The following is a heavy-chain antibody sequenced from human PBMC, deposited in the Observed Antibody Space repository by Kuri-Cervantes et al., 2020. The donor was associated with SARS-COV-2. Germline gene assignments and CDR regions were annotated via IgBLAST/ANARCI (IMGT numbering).Heavy chain of an antibody. J-gene: IGHJ3*02. CDR3: AKGVGAFDI. CDR1: GFTFSSYW. Sequence: GGSLRLSCAASGFTFSSYWMHWVRQAPGKGLEWVSAISGSGGSTYYADSVKGRFTISRGNSKNTLYLQMNSLRAEDTAVYYCAKGVGAFDIWGQGTMVTVSS. CDR2: ISGSGGST. D-gene: IGHD1-26*01. V-gene: IGHV3-23*01.